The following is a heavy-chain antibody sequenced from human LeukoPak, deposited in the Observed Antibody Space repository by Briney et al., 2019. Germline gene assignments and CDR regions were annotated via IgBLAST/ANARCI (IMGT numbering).Heavy chain of an antibody. CDR1: GFTFSNAW. V-gene: IGHV3-15*01. D-gene: IGHD3-3*01. CDR2: VKSKTDGGTT. CDR3: TTGGYYDFWSGYYKGYYFDY. J-gene: IGHJ4*02. Sequence: GGSLRLSCAASGFTFSNAWMNWVRQAPGKGLEWVGRVKSKTDGGTTDYAAPVKGGFTISRDDSKNTLYLQMNSLKTEDTAVYYCTTGGYYDFWSGYYKGYYFDYWGQGTLVTVSS.